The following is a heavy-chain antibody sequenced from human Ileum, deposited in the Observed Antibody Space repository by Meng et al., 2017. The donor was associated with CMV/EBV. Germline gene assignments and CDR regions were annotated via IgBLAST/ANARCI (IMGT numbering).Heavy chain of an antibody. CDR3: ARETTIFGVVPRPGWFDP. CDR2: ISGTSAYI. J-gene: IGHJ5*02. D-gene: IGHD3-3*01. CDR1: GFDFSSYM. V-gene: IGHV3-21*04. Sequence: GESLKISCATSGFDFSSYMLSWVRQAPGKGLEWVSSISGTSAYIYYADSVKGRFTISRDNSKNTLYLQMNSLRAEDTAVYYCARETTIFGVVPRPGWFDPWGQGTLVTVSS.